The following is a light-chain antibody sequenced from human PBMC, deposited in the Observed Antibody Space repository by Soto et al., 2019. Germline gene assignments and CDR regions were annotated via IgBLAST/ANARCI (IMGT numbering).Light chain of an antibody. CDR2: GAS. V-gene: IGKV3-20*01. Sequence: EIVLTQSPGTLSLSPGERAILSCRASQTVNNNYLTWYQQTPGQAPRLLIYGASSRATGIPDKFSGSGSGTDFTLTISRLEPEDFAVYYCQQYGTSPFTFGPGTNVDIK. CDR1: QTVNNNY. J-gene: IGKJ3*01. CDR3: QQYGTSPFT.